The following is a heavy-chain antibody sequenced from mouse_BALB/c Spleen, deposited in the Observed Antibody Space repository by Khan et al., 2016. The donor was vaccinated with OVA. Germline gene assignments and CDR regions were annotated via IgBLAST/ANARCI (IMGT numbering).Heavy chain of an antibody. CDR2: IDPGTGGT. D-gene: IGHD2-12*01. CDR1: NYIFTDYE. J-gene: IGHJ3*01. Sequence: QVQLQQSGAELVRPGASVTLSCKASNYIFTDYEVHWVKQTPVHGLEWIGAIDPGTGGTAYNQKFTGKATLTAAKSSSPAYMALSSLTSEDSAVSYGIRADDGGWLAYWGQGTLVTVSA. CDR3: IRADDGGWLAY. V-gene: IGHV1-15*01.